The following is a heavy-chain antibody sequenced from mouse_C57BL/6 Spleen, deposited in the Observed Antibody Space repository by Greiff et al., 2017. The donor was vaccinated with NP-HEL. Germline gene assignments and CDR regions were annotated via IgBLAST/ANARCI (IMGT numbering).Heavy chain of an antibody. V-gene: IGHV1-42*01. CDR1: GYSFTGYY. Sequence: VQLKQSGPELVKPGASVKISCKASGYSFTGYYMNWVKQSPEKSLEWIGEINPSTGGTTYNQKFKAKATLTVDKSSSTAYMPLKSLTSEDSAVYYCARKDRAAFATGVAKYFDVWGTGTTVTVSS. J-gene: IGHJ1*03. D-gene: IGHD1-1*01. CDR2: INPSTGGT. CDR3: ARKDRAAFATGVAKYFDV.